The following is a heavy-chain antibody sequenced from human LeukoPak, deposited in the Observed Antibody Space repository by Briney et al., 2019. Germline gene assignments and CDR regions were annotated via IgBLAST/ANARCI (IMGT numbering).Heavy chain of an antibody. J-gene: IGHJ4*02. V-gene: IGHV1-46*01. CDR1: GYTFTSYY. D-gene: IGHD3-10*01. CDR2: INPSGGST. Sequence: ASVKVSCKASGYTFTSYYMHWVPQAPGQGLEWMGIINPSGGSTSSAQKFQGRVTMTRDTSTSTVYMELSSLRSEDTAVYYWARDAPVVRGVIIAFDYWGQGTLVTVSS. CDR3: ARDAPVVRGVIIAFDY.